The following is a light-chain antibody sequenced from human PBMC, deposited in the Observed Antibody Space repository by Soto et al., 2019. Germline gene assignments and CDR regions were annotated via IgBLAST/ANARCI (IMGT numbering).Light chain of an antibody. CDR3: QQANSFPIT. CDR2: SGT. Sequence: DLQMTQSPSSVSASVGDRVTITCRASQGLSSWLAWYQQKPGKAPKLLIYSGTSLQSGVSSRFSGSGGGTDFTLTISSLQPEDFAPYYCQQANSFPITFGQGTRLEIK. CDR1: QGLSSW. J-gene: IGKJ5*01. V-gene: IGKV1D-12*01.